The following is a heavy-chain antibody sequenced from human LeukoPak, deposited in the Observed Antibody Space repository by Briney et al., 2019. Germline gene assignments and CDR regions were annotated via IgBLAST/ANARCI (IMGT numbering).Heavy chain of an antibody. D-gene: IGHD5-12*01. CDR1: GGTFSSYA. CDR2: IIPILGIA. Sequence: SVKVSCKASGGTFSSYAISWVRQAPGQGLEWMGRIIPILGIANYAQKFQGRVTITADKSTSTAYMELSSLRSEDTAVYYCTSRGGGYDTHQDYWGQGTLVTVSS. V-gene: IGHV1-69*04. J-gene: IGHJ4*02. CDR3: TSRGGGYDTHQDY.